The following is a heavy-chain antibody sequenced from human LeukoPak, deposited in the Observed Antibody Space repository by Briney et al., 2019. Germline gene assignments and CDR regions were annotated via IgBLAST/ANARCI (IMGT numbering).Heavy chain of an antibody. V-gene: IGHV3-23*01. CDR3: TICPAPSICFGLQLGY. Sequence: PGRSLRLPCGASGYTLSSYALSWVRLAPGKGLAWVSLISGSGDITYYADSVKGRFTISRDNSRNTLYLQMNSLRAEDTAVYYCTICPAPSICFGLQLGYWGEGALVTVSS. J-gene: IGHJ4*02. CDR2: ISGSGDIT. D-gene: IGHD2-2*01. CDR1: GYTLSSYA.